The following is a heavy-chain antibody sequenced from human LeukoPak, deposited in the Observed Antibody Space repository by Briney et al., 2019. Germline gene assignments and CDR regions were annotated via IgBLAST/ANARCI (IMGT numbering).Heavy chain of an antibody. CDR1: NYTFLTYG. V-gene: IGHV1-18*01. D-gene: IGHD6-13*01. CDR2: ISGYNGNT. J-gene: IGHJ6*02. CDR3: ARDAEEDVRHSSSFYVVYKYYGMDV. Sequence: ASVKVSCKAANYTFLTYGVSWVRQAPGQGLEWIGWISGYNGNTKYAQKFQDRVTLTTDTSTTTVYMELTSLRSDDTAVYYCARDAEEDVRHSSSFYVVYKYYGMDVWGQGTTVTVSS.